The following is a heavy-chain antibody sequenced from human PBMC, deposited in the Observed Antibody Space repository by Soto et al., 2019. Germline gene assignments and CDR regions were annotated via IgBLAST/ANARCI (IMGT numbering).Heavy chain of an antibody. J-gene: IGHJ6*02. D-gene: IGHD1-1*01. CDR2: ISYDGSNK. CDR1: GFTFSSYA. CDR3: ARGGAHIWSVNNYHLDV. V-gene: IGHV3-30-3*01. Sequence: GGSLRLSCAASGFTFSSYAMHWVRQAPGKGLEWVAVISYDGSNKYYPDSVKGRFTISRDNSKNTLYLQMNSLRAEDTAVYYCARGGAHIWSVNNYHLDVWGQGTTVTSP.